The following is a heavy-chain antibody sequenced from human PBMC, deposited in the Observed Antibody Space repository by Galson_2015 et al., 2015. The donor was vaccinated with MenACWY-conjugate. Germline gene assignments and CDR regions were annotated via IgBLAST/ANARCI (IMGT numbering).Heavy chain of an antibody. CDR2: ISPGDSNT. CDR3: ARHPPGGRGMDV. J-gene: IGHJ6*02. Sequence: QSGAAVKKPGESLKISCTASGYIFTTYWIAWVRQMPGKGLEWMGLISPGDSNTRYSPSFQGQVTISADKSISPAYLQWSSLKASDTAMYYCARHPPGGRGMDVWGQGTTVTVSS. CDR1: GYIFTTYW. D-gene: IGHD1-26*01. V-gene: IGHV5-51*01.